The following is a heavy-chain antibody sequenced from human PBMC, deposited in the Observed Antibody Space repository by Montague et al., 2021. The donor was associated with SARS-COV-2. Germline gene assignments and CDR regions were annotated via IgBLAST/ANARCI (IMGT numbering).Heavy chain of an antibody. D-gene: IGHD4-23*01. J-gene: IGHJ6*02. CDR3: ARMTTVVTLGYYYYYGMDV. CDR1: GFSLSTSGMC. CDR2: IDWDDDK. Sequence: PALVKPTQTLTLTCTFSGFSLSTSGMCVSWIRQPPGKALEWLALIDWDDDKYYSTSLKTRLTISKYTSKNQVVLTMTNMGPVDTATYYCARMTTVVTLGYYYYYGMDVWGQGTTVTVSS. V-gene: IGHV2-70*01.